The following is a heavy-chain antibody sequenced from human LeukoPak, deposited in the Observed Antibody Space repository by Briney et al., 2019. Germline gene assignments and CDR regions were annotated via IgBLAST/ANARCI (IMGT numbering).Heavy chain of an antibody. CDR1: GFTXSTYA. Sequence: GGSLRLSCAASGFTXSTYAMSWVRQAPGKGLEWVSALRSSGGTTYYADSVKGRFTISRDNAKNTLYLQMNSLRAEDTAVYYCARDYDFWSGYPSYFDYWGQGTLVTVSS. CDR2: LRSSGGTT. D-gene: IGHD3-3*01. V-gene: IGHV3-23*01. CDR3: ARDYDFWSGYPSYFDY. J-gene: IGHJ4*02.